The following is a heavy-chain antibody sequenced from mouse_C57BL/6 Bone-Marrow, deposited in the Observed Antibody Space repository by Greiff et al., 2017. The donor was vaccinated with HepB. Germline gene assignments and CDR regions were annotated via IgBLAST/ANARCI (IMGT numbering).Heavy chain of an antibody. CDR2: IRLKSDNYAT. CDR1: GFTFSNYW. D-gene: IGHD2-3*01. V-gene: IGHV6-3*01. Sequence: EVKLQESGGGLVQPGGSMKLSCVASGFTFSNYWMTWVRQSPEKGLEWVAQIRLKSDNYATHYAESVKGRFTISRDDSKSSVYLQMNNLRAEDTGIYYCTWLLRAMDYWGQGTSVTVSS. J-gene: IGHJ4*01. CDR3: TWLLRAMDY.